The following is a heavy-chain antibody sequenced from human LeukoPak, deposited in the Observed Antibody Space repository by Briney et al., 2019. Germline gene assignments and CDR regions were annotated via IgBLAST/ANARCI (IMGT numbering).Heavy chain of an antibody. Sequence: PGGSLRLSCAASGFTFSSYSMNWVRQAPRKGLEWVSYISSSSYIYYADSVKGRFTISRDNAKNSLYLQMNSLRAEDTAVYYCAREGYDYVWGSYAPLDYWGQGTLVTVSS. V-gene: IGHV3-21*05. J-gene: IGHJ4*02. CDR2: ISSSSYI. CDR3: AREGYDYVWGSYAPLDY. D-gene: IGHD3-16*01. CDR1: GFTFSSYS.